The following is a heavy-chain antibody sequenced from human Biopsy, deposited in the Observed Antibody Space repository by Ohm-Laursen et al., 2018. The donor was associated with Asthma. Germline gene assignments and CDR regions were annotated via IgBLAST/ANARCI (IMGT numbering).Heavy chain of an antibody. CDR3: TRGGLEPFDY. CDR1: GFTFSSYW. J-gene: IGHJ4*02. CDR2: INLDASEK. V-gene: IGHV3-7*02. D-gene: IGHD1-1*01. Sequence: SLRLSCTVSGFTFSSYWMSWARQAPGKGLEWVANINLDASEKNYVDSVKGRFTISRDNAKLYLQMNSLRDEDTAVYYCTRGGLEPFDYWGQGTLVTVSS.